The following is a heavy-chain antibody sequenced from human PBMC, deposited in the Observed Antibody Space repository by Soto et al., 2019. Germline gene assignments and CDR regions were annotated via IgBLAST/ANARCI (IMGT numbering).Heavy chain of an antibody. V-gene: IGHV4-34*01. Sequence: QVQLQQWGAGLLKPSETLSLTCAVYGGSFSGYYWSWIRQPPGKGLEWIGEINHSGSTNYNPSLKSRVTISVDTSKNQFSLKLSSVTAAETAVYYCARGLSGLLNWFDPWGQGTLVTVSS. J-gene: IGHJ5*02. CDR3: ARGLSGLLNWFDP. CDR2: INHSGST. CDR1: GGSFSGYY. D-gene: IGHD2-21*01.